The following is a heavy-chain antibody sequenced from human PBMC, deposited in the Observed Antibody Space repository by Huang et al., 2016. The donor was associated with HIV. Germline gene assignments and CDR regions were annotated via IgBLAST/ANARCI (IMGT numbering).Heavy chain of an antibody. CDR1: GGSFSGYY. CDR2: INHSGIT. Sequence: QVQLQQWGAGVLKPSETLSLTCAVYGGSFSGYYWSWIRQSPGKGLEWIGEINHSGITNNNPSLKSRVTISVDTSKKQFSLKLSSVTAADTAVYYCASLFFDYWGQGILVTVSS. J-gene: IGHJ4*02. CDR3: ASLFFDY. V-gene: IGHV4-34*01.